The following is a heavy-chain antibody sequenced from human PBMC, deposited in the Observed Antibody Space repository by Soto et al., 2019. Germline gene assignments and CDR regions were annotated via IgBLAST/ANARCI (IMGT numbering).Heavy chain of an antibody. D-gene: IGHD2-15*01. CDR1: GYIFTRHW. Sequence: GESLKISCNANGYIFTRHWIGWVRQQPGKGLEWVAVIYPGDSDARYSPSFQGQVTISADNSINTAYLQWSSLKASDTAIYFCARQDIVTAPVRAVYFDSWGQGTPVTVSS. V-gene: IGHV5-51*01. CDR2: IYPGDSDA. CDR3: ARQDIVTAPVRAVYFDS. J-gene: IGHJ4*02.